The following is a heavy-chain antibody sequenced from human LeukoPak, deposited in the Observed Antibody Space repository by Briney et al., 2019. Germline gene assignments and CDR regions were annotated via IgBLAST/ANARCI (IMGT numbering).Heavy chain of an antibody. CDR1: GGSISSSSYY. CDR2: IYYSGST. D-gene: IGHD2-15*01. CDR3: ARPYCSGGSCYSTGGRAFDI. Sequence: SETLSLTCTVSGGSISSSSYYWGWIRQPPGKGLEWIGSIYYSGSTYYNPSLKSRVTISVDTSKNQFSLKLSSVTAADTAVYYCARPYCSGGSCYSTGGRAFDIWGQGTMVTVSS. V-gene: IGHV4-39*07. J-gene: IGHJ3*02.